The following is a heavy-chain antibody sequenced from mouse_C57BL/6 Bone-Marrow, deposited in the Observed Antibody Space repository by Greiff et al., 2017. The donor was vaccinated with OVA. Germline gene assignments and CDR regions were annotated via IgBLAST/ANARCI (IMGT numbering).Heavy chain of an antibody. CDR2: ISSGGSYT. J-gene: IGHJ4*01. CDR3: ARHYDGYYAMDY. D-gene: IGHD2-3*01. CDR1: GFTFSSYG. Sequence: EVQVVESGGDLVKPGGSLKLSCAASGFTFSSYGMSWVRQTPDKRLEWVATISSGGSYTYYPDSVKGRFTISRDKAKNTLDQQMSSLKSEDTARYYCARHYDGYYAMDYWGQGTSVTVSS. V-gene: IGHV5-6*01.